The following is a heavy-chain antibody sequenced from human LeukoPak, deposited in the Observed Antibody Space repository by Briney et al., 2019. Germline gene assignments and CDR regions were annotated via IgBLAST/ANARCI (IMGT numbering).Heavy chain of an antibody. V-gene: IGHV3-11*01. CDR2: ISSSGSTI. CDR1: GFTFSDYY. J-gene: IGHJ4*02. Sequence: PGGSLRLSCAASGFTFSDYYMSWIRQAPGKGLEWVSYISSSGSTIYYADSVKGRFTISRDNAKNSLYLQMNSLRAEDTAVYYCARESSVSLRLANYWGQGTLVTVSS. D-gene: IGHD5/OR15-5a*01. CDR3: ARESSVSLRLANY.